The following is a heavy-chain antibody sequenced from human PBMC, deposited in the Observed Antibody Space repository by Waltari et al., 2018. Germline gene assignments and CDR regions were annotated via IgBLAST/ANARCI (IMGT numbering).Heavy chain of an antibody. CDR3: ARGPYYYDSSGSFDY. J-gene: IGHJ4*02. V-gene: IGHV4-39*07. D-gene: IGHD3-22*01. CDR2: IDYSGST. CDR1: GGSISSSSYY. Sequence: QLQLQESGPGLVKPSETLSLTCTVSGGSISSSSYYWGWLRQPPGKGLEWIGSIDYSGSTYYNPSLKSRVTISVDTSKNQFSLKLSSVTAADTAVYYCARGPYYYDSSGSFDYWGQGTLVTVSS.